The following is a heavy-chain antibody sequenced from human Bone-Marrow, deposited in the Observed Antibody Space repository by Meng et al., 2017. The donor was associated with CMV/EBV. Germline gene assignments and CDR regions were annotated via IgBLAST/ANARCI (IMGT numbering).Heavy chain of an antibody. CDR2: IKQDGSEK. J-gene: IGHJ4*02. V-gene: IGHV3-7*01. CDR3: ARDFFSTLDY. Sequence: GESLKISCAASGFTFSSYWMSWVRQAPGKGLEWVANIKQDGSEKYYMDSVKGRFTISRDNAKNSLYLQMNSLRAEDTAVYYCARDFFSTLDYWGQGTLVTVSS. D-gene: IGHD2/OR15-2a*01. CDR1: GFTFSSYW.